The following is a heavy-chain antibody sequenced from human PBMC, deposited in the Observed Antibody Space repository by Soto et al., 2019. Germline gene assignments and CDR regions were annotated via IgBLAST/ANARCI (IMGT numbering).Heavy chain of an antibody. V-gene: IGHV1-18*01. CDR3: ARCGSGSYLDAFDI. CDR1: GYTFTRYG. CDR2: ISAYNGNT. D-gene: IGHD1-26*01. J-gene: IGHJ3*02. Sequence: ASVTVSCKASGYTFTRYGMSWVRQAPGQGLEWMGWISAYNGNTNYAQKLQGRVTMTTDTSTSTAYMELRSLRSDDTAVYYCARCGSGSYLDAFDIWGQGTMVTVSS.